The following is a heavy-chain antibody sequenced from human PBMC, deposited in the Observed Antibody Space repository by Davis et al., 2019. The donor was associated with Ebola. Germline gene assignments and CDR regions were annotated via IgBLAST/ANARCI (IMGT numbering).Heavy chain of an antibody. J-gene: IGHJ4*02. V-gene: IGHV3-74*01. CDR2: INSDGSST. CDR3: AGHTSSLY. CDR1: GFTFSSYW. Sequence: GESLKISCAASGFTFSSYWMHWVRQAPGKGLVWVSRINSDGSSTSYADSVKGRFTISRDNSKNTLYLQMNSLRAEDTAVYYCAGHTSSLYWGQGTLVTVSS. D-gene: IGHD1-1*01.